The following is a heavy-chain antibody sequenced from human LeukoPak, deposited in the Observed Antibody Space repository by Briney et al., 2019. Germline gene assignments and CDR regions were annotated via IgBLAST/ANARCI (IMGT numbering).Heavy chain of an antibody. CDR2: ISSSSRTI. D-gene: IGHD3-10*01. J-gene: IGHJ4*02. V-gene: IGHV3-48*01. CDR1: GFIFSSYS. Sequence: GGSLRLSCAASGFIFSSYSMNWVRQTPGQGLEWVSYISSSSRTIYYADSVKGRFTISRDNGQSSLYLQMNSLRADDTAVYYCARDPDLPVLRAFDFWGQGTLVTVSS. CDR3: ARDPDLPVLRAFDF.